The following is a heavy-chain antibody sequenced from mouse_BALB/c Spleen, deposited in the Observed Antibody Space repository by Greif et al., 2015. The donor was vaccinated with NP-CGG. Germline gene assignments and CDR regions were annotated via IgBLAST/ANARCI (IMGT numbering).Heavy chain of an antibody. Sequence: VQLQQSAAELARPGASVKMSCKASGYTFTSYTMHWVKQRPGQGLEWIGYINPSSGYTEYNQKFKDKTTLTADKSSSTAYMQLSSLTSEDSAVYYCARYDGYSGFDYWGQGTALTVSS. V-gene: IGHV1-4*02. CDR2: INPSSGYT. CDR3: ARYDGYSGFDY. J-gene: IGHJ2*01. CDR1: GYTFTSYT. D-gene: IGHD2-3*01.